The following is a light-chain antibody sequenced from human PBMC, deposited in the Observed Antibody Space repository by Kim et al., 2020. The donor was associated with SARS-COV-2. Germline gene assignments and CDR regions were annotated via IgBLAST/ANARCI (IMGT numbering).Light chain of an antibody. V-gene: IGLV2-11*01. CDR1: SSDVGGYNY. J-gene: IGLJ1*01. Sequence: GQSVTISCTGTSSDVGGYNYFSWYQQYPGKAPKLMIYDVSKRPSGVPDRFSGSKSGNTASLTISGLQAEDEADYYCCSYAGTYTYVFGTGTKVTVL. CDR2: DVS. CDR3: CSYAGTYTYV.